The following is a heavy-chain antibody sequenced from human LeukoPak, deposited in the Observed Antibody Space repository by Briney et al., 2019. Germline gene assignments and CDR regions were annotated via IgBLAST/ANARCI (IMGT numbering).Heavy chain of an antibody. J-gene: IGHJ4*02. CDR3: AREYYDSSAYNQEAIDY. V-gene: IGHV1-2*02. CDR2: INPNSGGT. D-gene: IGHD3-22*01. Sequence: ASVKVSCKASGYTFTDYYMHWVRQAPGQGLEWLGWINPNSGGTNYAQKFQGRVAMTRDTSISTAYMELSRLRSDDTAVYYCAREYYDSSAYNQEAIDYWGQGTLVTVSS. CDR1: GYTFTDYY.